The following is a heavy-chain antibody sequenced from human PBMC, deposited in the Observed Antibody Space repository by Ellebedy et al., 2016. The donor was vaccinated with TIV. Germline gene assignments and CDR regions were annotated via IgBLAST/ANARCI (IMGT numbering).Heavy chain of an antibody. CDR1: GFTFSTYS. CDR2: ISVSGSYI. V-gene: IGHV3-21*01. Sequence: GESLKISCAASGFTFSTYSMNWVRQAPGKALDWVSSISVSGSYIYYADSVKGRFTISRDNAKNSLYLQMNSMRGEDTAVSYCAICVVANAAFDIWGQGTMVTVSS. CDR3: AICVVANAAFDI. J-gene: IGHJ3*02. D-gene: IGHD2-15*01.